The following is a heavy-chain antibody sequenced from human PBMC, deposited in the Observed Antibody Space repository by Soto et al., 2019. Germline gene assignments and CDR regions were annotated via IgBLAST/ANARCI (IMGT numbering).Heavy chain of an antibody. CDR3: ARGIVAMVYYYYYGMDV. V-gene: IGHV1-69*13. J-gene: IGHJ6*02. CDR1: GGTFSIYA. D-gene: IGHD5-18*01. Sequence: SVKVSCKASGGTFSIYAISWVRQAPGQGLEWMGGIIPIFGTANYAQKFQGRVTITADESTSTAYMELSSLRSEDTAVYYCARGIVAMVYYYYYGMDVWGQGTTVTVSS. CDR2: IIPIFGTA.